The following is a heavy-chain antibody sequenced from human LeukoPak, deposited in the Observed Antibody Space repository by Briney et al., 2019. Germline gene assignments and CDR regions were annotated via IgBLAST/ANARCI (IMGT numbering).Heavy chain of an antibody. CDR2: IDPSDSYT. CDR3: ARRVSSSGWFDP. D-gene: IGHD6-6*01. J-gene: IGHJ5*02. Sequence: HGESLKISCKGSGYSFTSYWISWVRQMPGKGLEWMGRIDPSDSYTNYSPSFQGHVTILADKSISTAYLQWSSLKASDTAMYYCARRVSSSGWFDPWGQGTLVTVSS. CDR1: GYSFTSYW. V-gene: IGHV5-10-1*01.